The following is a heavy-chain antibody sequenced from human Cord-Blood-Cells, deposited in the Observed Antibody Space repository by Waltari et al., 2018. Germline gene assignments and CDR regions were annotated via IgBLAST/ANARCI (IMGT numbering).Heavy chain of an antibody. CDR2: IIPIFGTA. CDR3: AREGHCGGDCYSLNAAFDI. D-gene: IGHD2-21*01. J-gene: IGHJ3*02. V-gene: IGHV1-69*06. Sequence: QVQLVQSGAEVKKPGSSVKVSCKASGGTFSSYAISWVRQAPGQGLEWMGGIIPIFGTANYAQKFQGRVTITADKSTSTAYMELSSLRSEDTAVYYCAREGHCGGDCYSLNAAFDIWGQGTMVTVSS. CDR1: GGTFSSYA.